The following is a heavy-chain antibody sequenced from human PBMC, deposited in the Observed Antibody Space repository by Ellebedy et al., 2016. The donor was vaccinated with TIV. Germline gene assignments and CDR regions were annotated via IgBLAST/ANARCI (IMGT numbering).Heavy chain of an antibody. D-gene: IGHD3-10*01. CDR2: ISDSGVNT. CDR1: GFTFSSYA. V-gene: IGHV3-23*01. J-gene: IGHJ4*02. Sequence: GESLKISCVASGFTFSSYAMCWVRQAPGKGLEWVSTISDSGVNTRFPASVKGRFTISRDNSRNTVYLQMNNLRAEDTAVYYCARDSGRRRSWDNDYWGQGTLVTVSS. CDR3: ARDSGRRRSWDNDY.